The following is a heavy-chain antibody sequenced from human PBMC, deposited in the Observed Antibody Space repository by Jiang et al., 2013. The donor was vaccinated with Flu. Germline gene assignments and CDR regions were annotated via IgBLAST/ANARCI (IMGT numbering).Heavy chain of an antibody. D-gene: IGHD6-6*01. V-gene: IGHV1-69*04. CDR2: IIPILGIA. CDR3: ARDVEYSSSSGNSLDY. Sequence: KPGSSVKVSCKASGGTFSSYAISWVRQAPGQGLEWMGRIIPILGIANYAQKFQGRVTITADKSTSTAYMELSSLRSEDTAVYYCARDVEYSSSSGNSLDYWGQGTLVTVSS. CDR1: GGTFSSYA. J-gene: IGHJ4*02.